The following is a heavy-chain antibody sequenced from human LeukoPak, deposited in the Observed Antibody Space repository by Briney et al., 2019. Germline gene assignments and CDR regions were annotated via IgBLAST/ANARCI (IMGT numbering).Heavy chain of an antibody. D-gene: IGHD6-13*01. CDR3: AKSGDSSSWYDPYYYYGMDV. CDR1: GFTFSSYW. V-gene: IGHV3-7*01. Sequence: GGSLRLSCAASGFTFSSYWMSWVRQAPGKGLEWVANIKQDGSEKYYVDSVKGRFTISRDNAKNSLYLQMNSLRAEDTAVYYCAKSGDSSSWYDPYYYYGMDVWGQGTTVTVSS. CDR2: IKQDGSEK. J-gene: IGHJ6*02.